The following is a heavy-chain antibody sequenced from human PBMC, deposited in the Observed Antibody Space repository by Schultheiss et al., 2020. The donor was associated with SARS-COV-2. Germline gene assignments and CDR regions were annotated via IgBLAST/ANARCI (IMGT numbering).Heavy chain of an antibody. CDR3: VKGTYDFWSGYLDY. CDR2: ISSNGGST. D-gene: IGHD3-3*01. V-gene: IGHV3-64D*06. J-gene: IGHJ4*02. CDR1: GFTFSSYS. Sequence: GGSLRLSCAASGFTFSSYSMNWVRQAPGKGLEWVSAISSNGGSTYYADSVKGRFTISRDNSKNTLYLQMSSLRAEDTAVYYCVKGTYDFWSGYLDYWGQGTLVTVSS.